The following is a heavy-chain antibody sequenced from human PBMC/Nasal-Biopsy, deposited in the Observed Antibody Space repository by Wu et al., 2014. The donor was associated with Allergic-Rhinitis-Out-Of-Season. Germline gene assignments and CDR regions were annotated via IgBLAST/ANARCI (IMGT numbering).Heavy chain of an antibody. CDR2: IYYSGST. J-gene: IGHJ4*02. CDR3: AREASGLYFGSDY. D-gene: IGHD3-22*01. V-gene: IGHV4-39*02. Sequence: TLSLTCTVSGGSIRSGSYYWDWIRQSPGKGLEWIGSIYYSGSTYYNPSLRSRVTMSIDTSQNQFSLEVTSVTAADTAVYHCAREASGLYFGSDYWGLGIQVTVSP. CDR1: GGSIRSGSYY.